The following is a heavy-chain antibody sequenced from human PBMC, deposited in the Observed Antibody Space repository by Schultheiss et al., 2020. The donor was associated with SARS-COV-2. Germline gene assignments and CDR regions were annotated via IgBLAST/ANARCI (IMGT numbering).Heavy chain of an antibody. CDR2: IKSKTDGGTT. J-gene: IGHJ4*02. D-gene: IGHD3-3*01. Sequence: GGSLRLSCAASGFTFSSYAMSWVRQAPGKGLEWVGRIKSKTDGGTTDYAAPVKGRFTISRDDSKNTLYLQMNSLKTEDTAVYYCTAYYDFWSGYYWDIDYWGQGTLVTVSS. CDR1: GFTFSSYA. CDR3: TAYYDFWSGYYWDIDY. V-gene: IGHV3-15*01.